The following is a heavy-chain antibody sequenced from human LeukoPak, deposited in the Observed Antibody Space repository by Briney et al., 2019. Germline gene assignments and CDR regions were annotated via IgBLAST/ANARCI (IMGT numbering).Heavy chain of an antibody. CDR3: ARRYCTITSCRFDY. J-gene: IGHJ4*02. Sequence: IHPGDSDTRYRPSFQGQVTISADKSISTAYLQWSSLEASDTAIYYCARRYCTITSCRFDYWGQGTLVTVSS. D-gene: IGHD2-2*01. V-gene: IGHV5-51*01. CDR2: IHPGDSDT.